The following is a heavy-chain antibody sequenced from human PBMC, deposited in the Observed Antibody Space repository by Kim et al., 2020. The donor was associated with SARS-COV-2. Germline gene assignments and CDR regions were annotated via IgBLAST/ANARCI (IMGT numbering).Heavy chain of an antibody. J-gene: IGHJ4*02. V-gene: IGHV3-15*01. CDR3: TTDRYGDLRGSWY. Sequence: YAAPVKGRFTISRDDSRNTLFLQMNSLKTEDTAVYYCTTDRYGDLRGSWYWGQGTLVAVSS. D-gene: IGHD4-17*01.